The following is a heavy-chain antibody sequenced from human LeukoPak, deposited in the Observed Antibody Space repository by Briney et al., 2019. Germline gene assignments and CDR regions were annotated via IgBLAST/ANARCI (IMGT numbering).Heavy chain of an antibody. CDR1: GYSISSGYF. Sequence: PSETLSLTCTVSGYSISSGYFWGWIRQPPGKGLEWIGSIYHSGSTSYNPSLKSRLTISVDTSKNQFSLKVSSVTAADTAVYYCANILGYCSGGSCYPSWFDPWGQGTLVTVSS. D-gene: IGHD2-15*01. CDR3: ANILGYCSGGSCYPSWFDP. V-gene: IGHV4-38-2*02. CDR2: IYHSGST. J-gene: IGHJ5*02.